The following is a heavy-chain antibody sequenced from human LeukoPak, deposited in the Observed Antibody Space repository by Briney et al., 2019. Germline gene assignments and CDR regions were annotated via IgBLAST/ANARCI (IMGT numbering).Heavy chain of an antibody. CDR1: GFTFSSYA. V-gene: IGHV3-30-3*01. CDR3: ARVEHYYDSSGYHDAFDI. D-gene: IGHD3-22*01. J-gene: IGHJ3*02. CDR2: ISYDGSNK. Sequence: PGGSLRLSCAASGFTFSSYAMHWVRQAPGKGLEWVAVISYDGSNKYYADSVKGRFTISRDNSKNTLYLQMNSLRAEDTAVYYCARVEHYYDSSGYHDAFDIWGQGTMVTVSS.